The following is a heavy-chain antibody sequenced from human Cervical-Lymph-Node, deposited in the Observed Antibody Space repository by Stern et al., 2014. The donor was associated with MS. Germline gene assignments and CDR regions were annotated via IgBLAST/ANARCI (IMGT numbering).Heavy chain of an antibody. CDR3: AHTPSGDYGYYFDY. CDR1: GFSLNTRGGG. CDR2: IYWDDDK. Sequence: QVTLRESGPTLVKPTQTLTLTCTFSGFSLNTRGGGVGWNRHPPGKALEWLALIYWDDDKRYSPSLESRLTITKYTSKNQVVLAMTNMDPVDTATYYCAHTPSGDYGYYFDYWGQGTLVSVSS. V-gene: IGHV2-5*02. D-gene: IGHD4-17*01. J-gene: IGHJ4*02.